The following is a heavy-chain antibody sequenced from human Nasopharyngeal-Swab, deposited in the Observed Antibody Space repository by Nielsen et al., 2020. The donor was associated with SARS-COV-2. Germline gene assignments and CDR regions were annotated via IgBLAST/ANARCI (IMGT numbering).Heavy chain of an antibody. CDR2: ISSSDSTI. D-gene: IGHD2-2*01. CDR1: GFTFSDYY. V-gene: IGHV3-11*01. Sequence: GGSLRLSCAASGFTFSDYYMSWIRQAPGKGLEWVSYISSSDSTIYYADSVKGRFTISRDNAKNSLYLQMNSLRAEDTAVYYCARDGVSRDIVVVPAASNWFDPWGQGTLVTVSS. CDR3: ARDGVSRDIVVVPAASNWFDP. J-gene: IGHJ5*02.